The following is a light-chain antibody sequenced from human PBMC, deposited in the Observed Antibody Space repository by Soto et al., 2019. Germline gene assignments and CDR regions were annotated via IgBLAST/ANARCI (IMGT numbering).Light chain of an antibody. CDR1: QSVSKY. CDR3: QQRSNWPQIT. J-gene: IGKJ4*01. CDR2: DAS. V-gene: IGKV3-11*01. Sequence: IVLTQSPATLSLSPGERATLSCMASQSVSKYLAWYQQKPGQAPRLLIHDASNRATGIPARFSGSGSGTDFNLTISSLEPEDFGVYYCQQRSNWPQITFGGGTKVEIK.